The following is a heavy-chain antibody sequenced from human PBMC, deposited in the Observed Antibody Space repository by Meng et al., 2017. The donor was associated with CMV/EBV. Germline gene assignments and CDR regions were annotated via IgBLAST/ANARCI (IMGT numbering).Heavy chain of an antibody. J-gene: IGHJ4*02. D-gene: IGHD1-7*01. V-gene: IGHV3-30*02. CDR1: GFTFSGYG. CDR2: IRYDGSYK. Sequence: QRHLVGSGGAVAQLGGSLSLFCAACGFTFSGYGMHWVCQAPGKGVEWVAFIRYDGSYKYYADPVKGRFIISRDNSKHTLYLQMNSLRAEDTAVYYCAKFGHLELRIYWGQGTLVTVSS. CDR3: AKFGHLELRIY.